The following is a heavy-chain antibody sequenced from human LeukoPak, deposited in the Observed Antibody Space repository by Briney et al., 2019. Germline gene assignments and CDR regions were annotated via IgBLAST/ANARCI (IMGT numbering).Heavy chain of an antibody. Sequence: DSVKGRFTISRDNSKNTLYLQMNSLRPEDTAVYYCARDAVRFYYYYGMDVWGQGTTVTVSS. CDR3: ARDAVRFYYYYGMDV. V-gene: IGHV3-30*01. D-gene: IGHD4-17*01. J-gene: IGHJ6*02.